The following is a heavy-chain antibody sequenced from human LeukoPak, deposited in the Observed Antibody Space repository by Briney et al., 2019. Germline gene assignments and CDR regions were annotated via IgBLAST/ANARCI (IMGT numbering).Heavy chain of an antibody. Sequence: GGSLRLSCATSGFSFGSYAMSWVRQAPGKGLEWISAMSPSDDATYYIDSVKGRFTISRDNSKNTLYLQMNSLKVDDTAVYFCAKSPAPGYSSQLHWGQGTLVTVSS. CDR2: MSPSDDAT. CDR1: GFSFGSYA. J-gene: IGHJ4*02. D-gene: IGHD6-13*01. CDR3: AKSPAPGYSSQLH. V-gene: IGHV3-23*01.